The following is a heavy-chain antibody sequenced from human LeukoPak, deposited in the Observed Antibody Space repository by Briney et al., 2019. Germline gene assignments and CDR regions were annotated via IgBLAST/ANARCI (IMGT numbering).Heavy chain of an antibody. CDR1: GGSISSGSYY. Sequence: SETLSLTCTVSGGSISSGSYYWSWIRQPAGKGLEWIGRIYTSGSTNYNPSLKSRVTISVDTSKNQFSLKLSSVTAADTAVYYCARDSPNITTVRGVRWYYYYYMDVWGKGTTVTISS. D-gene: IGHD3-10*01. CDR3: ARDSPNITTVRGVRWYYYYYMDV. J-gene: IGHJ6*03. V-gene: IGHV4-61*02. CDR2: IYTSGST.